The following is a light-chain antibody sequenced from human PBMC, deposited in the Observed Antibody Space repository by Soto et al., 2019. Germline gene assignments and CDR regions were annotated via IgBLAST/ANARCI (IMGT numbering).Light chain of an antibody. V-gene: IGLV2-14*01. J-gene: IGLJ1*01. CDR3: SSYTSSSPSLYV. CDR2: DVS. Sequence: QSVLTQPASVSGSPGQSITISCTGTSSDVGGYNYVSWYQQHPGKAPKLMIYDVSNRPSGVSNRFSGSKSGNTASLTISGLQAEDEADYYCSSYTSSSPSLYVSGTGTKVTVL. CDR1: SSDVGGYNY.